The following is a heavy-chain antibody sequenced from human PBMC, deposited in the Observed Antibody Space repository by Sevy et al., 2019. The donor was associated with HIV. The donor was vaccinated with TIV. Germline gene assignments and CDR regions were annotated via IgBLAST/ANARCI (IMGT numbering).Heavy chain of an antibody. Sequence: ASVKVSCKVSGSTLTRLSMHWVRQAPGKGLEWMASFDPEDGKTVYAQKFQGRVTMTEDTSTDEAYMGLSSLRSEDTAVYYCATTKDYYDNSGDPFDYWGQGTLVTVSS. D-gene: IGHD3-22*01. J-gene: IGHJ4*02. CDR3: ATTKDYYDNSGDPFDY. CDR2: FDPEDGKT. V-gene: IGHV1-24*01. CDR1: GSTLTRLS.